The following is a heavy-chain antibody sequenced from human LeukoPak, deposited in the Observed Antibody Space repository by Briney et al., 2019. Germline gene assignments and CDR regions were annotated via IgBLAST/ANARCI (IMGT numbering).Heavy chain of an antibody. CDR3: AKDGGSGSYYKASYFDY. J-gene: IGHJ4*02. D-gene: IGHD3-10*01. CDR1: GFTFSSYV. V-gene: IGHV3-30*02. Sequence: PGRSLRLSCAASGFTFSSYVMHWVRQALGKGLEWVAFIRYDGSNKYYADSVKGRFTISRGNSKNTLYLQMNSLRAEDTAVYYCAKDGGSGSYYKASYFDYWGQGTLVTVSS. CDR2: IRYDGSNK.